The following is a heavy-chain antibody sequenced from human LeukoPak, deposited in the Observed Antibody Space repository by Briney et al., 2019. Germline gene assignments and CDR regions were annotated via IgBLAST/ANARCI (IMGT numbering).Heavy chain of an antibody. Sequence: GSLRLSCAASGLNVSSSYMSWVRQAPGKGLEWIGEINHSGSTNYNPSLKSRVTISVDTSKNQFSLKLSSVTAADTAVYYCARAKSPVRGVFDYWGQGTLVTVSS. V-gene: IGHV4-34*01. D-gene: IGHD3-10*01. CDR1: GLNVSSSY. CDR2: INHSGST. J-gene: IGHJ4*02. CDR3: ARAKSPVRGVFDY.